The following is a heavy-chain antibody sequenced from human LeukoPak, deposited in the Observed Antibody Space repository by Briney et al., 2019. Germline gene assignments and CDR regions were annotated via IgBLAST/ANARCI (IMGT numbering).Heavy chain of an antibody. J-gene: IGHJ6*03. CDR3: AKDKNDHGDYYYMDV. CDR2: IRFDGSNN. D-gene: IGHD4-17*01. CDR1: GFTFSSFG. Sequence: GGSLRLSCVASGFTFSSFGMHWFRQAPGKGLEWVAFIRFDGSNNYYADSVKGRFTISRDNSKNTLYLQMNSLRPEDTAVYSCAKDKNDHGDYYYMDVWGKGTTVTVSS. V-gene: IGHV3-30*02.